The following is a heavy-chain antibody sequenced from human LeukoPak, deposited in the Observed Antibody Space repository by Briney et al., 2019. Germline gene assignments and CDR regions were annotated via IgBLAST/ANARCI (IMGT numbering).Heavy chain of an antibody. V-gene: IGHV3-21*01. D-gene: IGHD6-13*01. CDR2: ISSSSSYI. CDR3: ARGDAAAGTVDY. Sequence: GGSLRLSCAASGFTFSSYSMNWVRQAPGKGLEWVSSISSSSSYIYYADSVKGRFTISRDNAKNSLYLQMNSLRAEDTAVYYCARGDAAAGTVDYWGQGTLVTVSS. J-gene: IGHJ4*02. CDR1: GFTFSSYS.